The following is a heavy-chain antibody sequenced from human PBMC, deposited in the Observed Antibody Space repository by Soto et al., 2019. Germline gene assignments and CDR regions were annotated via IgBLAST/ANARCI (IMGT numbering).Heavy chain of an antibody. J-gene: IGHJ3*02. V-gene: IGHV1-18*01. CDR1: GYSFTTYG. CDR3: ARDEGVGPPVAFDI. Sequence: QVQLVQSGAEVKKPGASVTVSCKASGYSFTTYGLSWVRQAPGHGLEWVGWIRARTGDRNFAQKFQGRVALTTDTSTSTAYMEMTSLTSDDTAVYYWARDEGVGPPVAFDIWGQGTLVTVSS. D-gene: IGHD1-26*01. CDR2: IRARTGDR.